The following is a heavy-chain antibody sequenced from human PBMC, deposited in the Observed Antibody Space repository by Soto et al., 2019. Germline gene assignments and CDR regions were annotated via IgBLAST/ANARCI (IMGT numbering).Heavy chain of an antibody. CDR3: ARHLLSPVGATPYDAFDI. CDR2: ISYDGSNK. CDR1: GFTFSSYA. V-gene: IGHV3-30-3*01. J-gene: IGHJ3*02. Sequence: QVQLVESGGGVVQPGRSLRLSCAASGFTFSSYAMHWVRQAPGKGLEWVAVISYDGSNKYYADSVKGRFTISRDNSKNTLYLQMNSLRAEDTAVYYCARHLLSPVGATPYDAFDIWGQGTMVTVSS. D-gene: IGHD1-26*01.